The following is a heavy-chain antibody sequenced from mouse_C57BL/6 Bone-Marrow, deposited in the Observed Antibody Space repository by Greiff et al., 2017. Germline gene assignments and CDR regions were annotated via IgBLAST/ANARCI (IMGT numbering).Heavy chain of an antibody. J-gene: IGHJ4*01. Sequence: EVMLVESGGGLVKPGGSLKLSCAASGFTFSDYGMHWVRQAPEKGLEWVAYISSGSSTIYYADTVKGRFTISRDNAKNTLFLQMTSLKSEDTAMYYCARTYYGSHYYYAIDYWGQGTSVTVSS. V-gene: IGHV5-17*01. CDR3: ARTYYGSHYYYAIDY. D-gene: IGHD1-1*01. CDR2: ISSGSSTI. CDR1: GFTFSDYG.